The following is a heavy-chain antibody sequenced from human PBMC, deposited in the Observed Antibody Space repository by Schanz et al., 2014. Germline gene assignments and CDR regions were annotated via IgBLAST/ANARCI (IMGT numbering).Heavy chain of an antibody. J-gene: IGHJ4*02. CDR3: ARGGPAYYFDD. V-gene: IGHV3-74*01. CDR2: FNDGGVNK. Sequence: EVQLVESGGGLVQPGGSLRLSCAASGFTFSSYWMHWVRQVPGKGLEWVSSFNDGGVNKYYADSVKGRFTISRDNSKNTLYLQMNSLRAEDTAVYYCARGGPAYYFDDWGQGTLVTVSS. CDR1: GFTFSSYW.